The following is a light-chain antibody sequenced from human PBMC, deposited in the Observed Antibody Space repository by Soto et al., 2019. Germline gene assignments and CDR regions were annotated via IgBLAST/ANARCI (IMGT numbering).Light chain of an antibody. CDR3: SSYLRSCSYV. CDR1: SSDVGGYNY. CDR2: DVS. J-gene: IGLJ1*01. Sequence: QSALTQPASVSGSPGQSITISCTGTSSDVGGYNYVSWYQQHPGKAPKLMIYDVSNRPSGVSNRFSGSKSDNTASLTISGLQAEDEADYYCSSYLRSCSYVFGSGAKVTVL. V-gene: IGLV2-14*01.